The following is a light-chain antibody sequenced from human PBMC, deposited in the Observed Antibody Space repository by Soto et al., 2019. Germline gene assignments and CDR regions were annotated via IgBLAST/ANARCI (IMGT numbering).Light chain of an antibody. J-gene: IGLJ3*02. Sequence: NFMLTQPHSVSESPGKTVTISCARSSGSIATNYVQWYQQRPGCAPTTVIYEDNQRPSGVPDRCSGSIDSSSNSASLTISGVNNEDEADYYCQSYDSSNLRVFGGGTKLTVL. CDR3: QSYDSSNLRV. CDR1: SGSIATNY. CDR2: EDN. V-gene: IGLV6-57*04.